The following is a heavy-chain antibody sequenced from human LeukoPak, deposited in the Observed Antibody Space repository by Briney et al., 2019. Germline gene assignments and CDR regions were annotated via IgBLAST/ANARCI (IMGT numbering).Heavy chain of an antibody. D-gene: IGHD3-10*01. CDR2: MNPNSCNT. CDR1: GYTFTSYD. V-gene: IGHV1-8*01. CDR3: ARADGSGSYLYYYSYGMDV. Sequence: GASVKVSCKASGYTFTSYDINWVRQATGQGLEWMGWMNPNSCNTGYAQKFQGRVTMTSNTAISTAYMELSSLRSEDTAVYYCARADGSGSYLYYYSYGMDVWGQGATVTVSS. J-gene: IGHJ6*02.